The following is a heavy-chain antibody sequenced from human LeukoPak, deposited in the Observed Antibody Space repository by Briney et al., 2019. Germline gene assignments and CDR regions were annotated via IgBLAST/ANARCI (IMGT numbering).Heavy chain of an antibody. Sequence: PSETLSLTCTVSGGSINSYYWSWIRQPPGKGLEWIGYIYYSGSTNYNPSLKSRVTISVDTSKNQFSLKLSSVTAADTAVYYCARVKDPGGYYYYYYMDVWGKGTTVTVSS. J-gene: IGHJ6*03. CDR2: IYYSGST. D-gene: IGHD3-16*01. CDR1: GGSINSYY. V-gene: IGHV4-59*12. CDR3: ARVKDPGGYYYYYYMDV.